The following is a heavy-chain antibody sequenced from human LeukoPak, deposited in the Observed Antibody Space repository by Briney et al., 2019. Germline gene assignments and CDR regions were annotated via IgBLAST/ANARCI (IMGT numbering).Heavy chain of an antibody. CDR1: GGSISTYY. Sequence: SETLSLTCTVSGGSISTYYWSWIRQPPGKGLEWIGYIYSSGSTDYNPSLKSRVTISVDTSKDQFSLKLSSVTAADTAVYYCARDGSNWGSAYYYMDVWGEGTTVTVSS. CDR3: ARDGSNWGSAYYYMDV. CDR2: IYSSGST. V-gene: IGHV4-59*12. J-gene: IGHJ6*03. D-gene: IGHD7-27*01.